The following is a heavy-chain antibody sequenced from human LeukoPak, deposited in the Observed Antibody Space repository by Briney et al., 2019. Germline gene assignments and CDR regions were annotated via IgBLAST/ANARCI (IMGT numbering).Heavy chain of an antibody. J-gene: IGHJ4*02. D-gene: IGHD6-6*01. Sequence: ASVKVSCKASGYTLTDNYMHWVRQAPGQGLEWMGWNNPNNGGTNYAQKFQGRVTMTWDTSISTAYMELSRLTSGDTAVYYCARDPPSSIAGRPIFDYWGQGTLVTVSS. CDR1: GYTLTDNY. V-gene: IGHV1-2*02. CDR2: NNPNNGGT. CDR3: ARDPPSSIAGRPIFDY.